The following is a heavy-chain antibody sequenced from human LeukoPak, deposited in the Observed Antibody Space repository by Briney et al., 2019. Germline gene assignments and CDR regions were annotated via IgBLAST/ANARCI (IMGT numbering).Heavy chain of an antibody. CDR2: FDTEDGET. V-gene: IGHV1-24*01. Sequence: ASVKVSCKVSGYTLTELSMHWVRQAPGKGLEWMGGFDTEDGETIYAQKFQGRVTMTEDTSTDTAYMELSSLRSEDTAVYYCATALLNTAMAPDAFDIWGQGTMVTVSS. CDR3: ATALLNTAMAPDAFDI. D-gene: IGHD5-18*01. J-gene: IGHJ3*02. CDR1: GYTLTELS.